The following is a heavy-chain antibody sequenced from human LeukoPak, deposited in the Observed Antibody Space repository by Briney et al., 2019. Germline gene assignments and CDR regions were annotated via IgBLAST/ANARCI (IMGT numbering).Heavy chain of an antibody. V-gene: IGHV3-23*01. CDR1: GFTFSSYA. D-gene: IGHD1-26*01. J-gene: IGHJ4*02. Sequence: GGSLRLSCAASGFTFSSYAMSWVRQAPGRGLEWVSAISGSGGSTYYADSVKGRFTISRDNSKNTLYLQMNSLKTEDTAVYYCTTDTPLYSGSYIWGQGTLVTVSS. CDR2: ISGSGGST. CDR3: TTDTPLYSGSYI.